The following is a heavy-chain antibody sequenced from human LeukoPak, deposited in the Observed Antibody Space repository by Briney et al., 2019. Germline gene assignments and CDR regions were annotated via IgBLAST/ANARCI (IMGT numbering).Heavy chain of an antibody. V-gene: IGHV3-23*01. Sequence: PGGSLRLSCATSGFTFSSYATSWVRQAPGKGLEWVSAISGSGGSTYYADSVKGRFTISRDNSKNTLYLQMNSLRAEDTAVYYCATLLSYYDFWSGSHVDYWGQGTLVTVSS. D-gene: IGHD3-3*01. CDR1: GFTFSSYA. CDR3: ATLLSYYDFWSGSHVDY. CDR2: ISGSGGST. J-gene: IGHJ4*02.